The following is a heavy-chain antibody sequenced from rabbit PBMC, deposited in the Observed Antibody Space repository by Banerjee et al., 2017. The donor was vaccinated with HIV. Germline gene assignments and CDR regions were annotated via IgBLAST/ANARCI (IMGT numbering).Heavy chain of an antibody. J-gene: IGHJ2*01. CDR2: IDGGSSGST. V-gene: IGHV1S43*01. Sequence: QEQLVESGGGLVQPEGSLTLTCTASGFSFSSSYYMCWVRQAPGKGLEWIACIDGGSSGSTWYASWVNGRFTISRSTSLNTVDLKMTSLTAADTATYFCARGDGYAGYGYFAFDPWGPGTLV. CDR1: GFSFSSSYY. CDR3: ARGDGYAGYGYFAFDP. D-gene: IGHD8-1*01.